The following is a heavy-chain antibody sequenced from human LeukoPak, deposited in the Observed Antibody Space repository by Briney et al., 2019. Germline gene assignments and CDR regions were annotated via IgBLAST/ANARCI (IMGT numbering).Heavy chain of an antibody. CDR2: ISAYTGST. Sequence: ASVKVSYTASGYTFINYGLTWVRQAPGQGFEWMGWISAYTGSTNYAQKLRGRVTMPTDPSTSTAYMELRSLRSDDTAVYYCARTVGATAAFHIWGQRTMVILSS. D-gene: IGHD1-26*01. J-gene: IGHJ3*02. CDR1: GYTFINYG. V-gene: IGHV1-18*01. CDR3: ARTVGATAAFHI.